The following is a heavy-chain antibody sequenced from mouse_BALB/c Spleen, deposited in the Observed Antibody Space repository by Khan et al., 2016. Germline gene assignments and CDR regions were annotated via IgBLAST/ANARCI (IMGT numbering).Heavy chain of an antibody. J-gene: IGHJ3*01. Sequence: EVKLLESGPGLVKPSQSLSLTCTVTGYSITSDYAWNWIRQFPGNKLEWMGYISYSGITSYNPSLKSRISITRDTSKNQFFLQLISVTTEDTATYYWAYESYYAWFPYWGQGTLVTVSA. CDR2: ISYSGIT. CDR3: AYESYYAWFPY. V-gene: IGHV3-2*02. D-gene: IGHD2-3*01. CDR1: GYSITSDYA.